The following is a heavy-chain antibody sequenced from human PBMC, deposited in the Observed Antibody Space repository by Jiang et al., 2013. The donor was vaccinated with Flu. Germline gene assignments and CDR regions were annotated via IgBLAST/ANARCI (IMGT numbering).Heavy chain of an antibody. CDR2: IIPILGIA. J-gene: IGHJ3*02. D-gene: IGHD3-16*01. V-gene: IGHV1-69*04. CDR1: GGTFSSYA. CDR3: ARDRKGYDYVWGSPNDAFDI. Sequence: GAEVKKPGSSVKVSCKASGGTFSSYAISWVRQAPGQGLEWMGRIIPILGIANYAQKFQGRVTITADKSTSTAYMELSSLRSEDTAVYYCARDRKGYDYVWGSPNDAFDIWGQGTMVTVSS.